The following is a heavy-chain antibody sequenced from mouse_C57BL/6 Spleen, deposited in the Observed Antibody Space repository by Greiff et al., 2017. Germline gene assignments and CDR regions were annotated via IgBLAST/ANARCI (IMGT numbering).Heavy chain of an antibody. D-gene: IGHD2-4*01. CDR2: IRNKANNHAT. CDR3: TTATAGLRRGFAY. J-gene: IGHJ3*01. V-gene: IGHV6-6*01. CDR1: GFTFSDAW. Sequence: EVKLMESGGGLVQPGGSMKLSCAASGFTFSDAWMDWVRQSPEKGLEWVAEIRNKANNHATYYAESVKGRFTISRDDSKSSVYLQMNSLRAEDTGIYYGTTATAGLRRGFAYWGQGTLVTVSA.